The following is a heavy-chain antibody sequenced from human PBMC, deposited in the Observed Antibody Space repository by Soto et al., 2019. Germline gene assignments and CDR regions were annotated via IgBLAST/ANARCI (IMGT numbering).Heavy chain of an antibody. CDR3: ARPRYSSEFDY. Sequence: SLKISCTGSGYTFTNSWINWVRQMPGKGLEWMGRIDPSDSYTTYNPSFQGHVTFSVDKSISTAYLQWHSLKASDTALYYCARPRYSSEFDYWGQGTLVTVSS. CDR1: GYTFTNSW. V-gene: IGHV5-10-1*01. J-gene: IGHJ4*02. D-gene: IGHD6-19*01. CDR2: IDPSDSYT.